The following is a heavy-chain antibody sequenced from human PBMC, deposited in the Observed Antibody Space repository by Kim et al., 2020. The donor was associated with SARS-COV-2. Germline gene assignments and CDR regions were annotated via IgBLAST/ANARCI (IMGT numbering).Heavy chain of an antibody. V-gene: IGHV5-10-1*01. CDR2: IDPSDSYT. J-gene: IGHJ6*02. Sequence: GESLKISCKGSGYSFTSYWISWVRQMPGKGLEWMGRIDPSDSYTNYSPSFQGHVTISADKSNSTAYLQWSSLKASDTAMYYCARRASPSYCSSTSCYDYYYGMDVWGQGTTVTVSS. CDR3: ARRASPSYCSSTSCYDYYYGMDV. CDR1: GYSFTSYW. D-gene: IGHD2-2*01.